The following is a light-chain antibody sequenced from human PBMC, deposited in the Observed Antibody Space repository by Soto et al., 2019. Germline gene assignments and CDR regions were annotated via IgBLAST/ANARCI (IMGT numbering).Light chain of an antibody. Sequence: QSVLTQPPSVSGAPGQKVTISCTGSSSNIGAGYDVNWYHQLPGTAPKLLIHGNSNRPSGVPDRFSGSKSGTSASLAITGIQAEDEADYFCKSYDRSLSGYVFGTGTKVTV. CDR3: KSYDRSLSGYV. CDR1: SSNIGAGYD. V-gene: IGLV1-40*01. CDR2: GNS. J-gene: IGLJ1*01.